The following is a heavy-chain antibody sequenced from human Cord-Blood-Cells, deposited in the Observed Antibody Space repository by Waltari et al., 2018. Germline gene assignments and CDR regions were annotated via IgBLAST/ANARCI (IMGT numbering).Heavy chain of an antibody. J-gene: IGHJ3*02. CDR3: AREGIEWEPFDAFDI. V-gene: IGHV1-2*04. CDR1: GYTFTGYY. D-gene: IGHD6-13*01. CDR2: INPNSGGT. Sequence: QVQLVQSGAAVKKPGASVKVSCKASGYTFTGYYMHWVRQAPGQGLEWMGWINPNSGGTNYAQKFQGWVTMTRDTSISTAYMELSRLRSDDTAVYYCAREGIEWEPFDAFDIWGQGTMVTVSS.